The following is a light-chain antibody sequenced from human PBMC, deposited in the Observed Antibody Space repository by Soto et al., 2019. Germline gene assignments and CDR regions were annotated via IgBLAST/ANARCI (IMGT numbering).Light chain of an antibody. Sequence: QSVRTQPASVSGPPGQSITISCTGTSSDVGAFNSVSWYQHHPGKAPKLMLYDVSIRPSGISNRFSGSKSGNTASLTISGLQAEDEADYYCNSFATTSTFVFGTGTKVTVL. CDR3: NSFATTSTFV. V-gene: IGLV2-14*03. CDR1: SSDVGAFNS. CDR2: DVS. J-gene: IGLJ1*01.